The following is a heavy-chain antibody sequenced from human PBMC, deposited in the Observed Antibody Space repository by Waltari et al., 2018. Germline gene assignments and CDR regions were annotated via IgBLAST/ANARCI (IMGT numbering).Heavy chain of an antibody. Sequence: QVQLVEPGGGVVQPGRSLRLSCVACGFSFSTYGMLRVRQAPGKGLEWLAVISYDGGNKYYADSVKGRFTISRDNSKNTLFLQVNSLRAADTAIYYCAKGRAAYGYYYFGMDVWGQGTTVTVSS. J-gene: IGHJ6*02. CDR2: ISYDGGNK. CDR1: GFSFSTYG. V-gene: IGHV3-30*18. CDR3: AKGRAAYGYYYFGMDV. D-gene: IGHD4-17*01.